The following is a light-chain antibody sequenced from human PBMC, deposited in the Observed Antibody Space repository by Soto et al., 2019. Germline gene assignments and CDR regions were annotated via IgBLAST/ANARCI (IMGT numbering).Light chain of an antibody. J-gene: IGKJ4*01. CDR3: QQYNTYPLT. Sequence: DIQMTQSPSTLSASVGDRVTITCRASQSISTWLAWYQQKPGKAPKLLIYKASSLEGGVLSRFGGSGSGTLFNITISSLHPDDFATYYCQQYNTYPLTFGGGTTVDIK. CDR1: QSISTW. CDR2: KAS. V-gene: IGKV1-5*03.